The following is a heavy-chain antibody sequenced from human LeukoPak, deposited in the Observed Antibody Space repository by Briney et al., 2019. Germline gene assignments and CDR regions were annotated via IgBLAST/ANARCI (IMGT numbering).Heavy chain of an antibody. CDR3: AKDRSGSYFVIGGY. J-gene: IGHJ4*02. D-gene: IGHD1-26*01. CDR1: GFTFSTFA. CDR2: ISSSGSTI. V-gene: IGHV3-23*01. Sequence: PGGSLRLSCAASGFTFSTFAMIWVRQAPGKGLEWVSYISSSGSTIYYADSVKGRFAISRDNSKNTLYLQMNSLRAEDTAVYYCAKDRSGSYFVIGGYWGQGTLVTVSS.